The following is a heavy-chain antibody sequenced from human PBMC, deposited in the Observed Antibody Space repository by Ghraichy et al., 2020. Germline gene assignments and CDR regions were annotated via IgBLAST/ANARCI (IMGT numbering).Heavy chain of an antibody. J-gene: IGHJ6*02. CDR3: ARGGAPTYYYVWGSYAYYYGMDV. D-gene: IGHD3-16*01. CDR1: GYTFTSYG. Sequence: ASVKVSCKASGYTFTSYGISWVRQAPGQGLEWMGWISAYNGNTNYAQKLQGRVTMTTDTSTSTAYMELRSLRSDDTAVYYCARGGAPTYYYVWGSYAYYYGMDVWGQGTTVTVSS. CDR2: ISAYNGNT. V-gene: IGHV1-18*04.